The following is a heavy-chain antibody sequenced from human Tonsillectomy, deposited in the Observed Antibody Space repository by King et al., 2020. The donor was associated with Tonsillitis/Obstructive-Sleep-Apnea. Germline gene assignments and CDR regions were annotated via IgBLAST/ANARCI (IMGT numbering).Heavy chain of an antibody. D-gene: IGHD1-26*01. CDR1: GFNLDDSA. V-gene: IGHV3-43*02. CDR3: AKALDLLSRLDY. J-gene: IGHJ4*02. Sequence: VQLVESGGGVVQPGGSLKLSCAASGFNLDDSAIHWVRQAPGKGLEWVSLISGDGLSTYYADSVKGRFTISRDNTKNSLCLQMSSLRTEDTALYYCAKALDLLSRLDYWGQGTLVTVSS. CDR2: ISGDGLST.